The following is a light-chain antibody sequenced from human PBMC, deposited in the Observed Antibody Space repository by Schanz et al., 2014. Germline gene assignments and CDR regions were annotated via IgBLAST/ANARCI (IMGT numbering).Light chain of an antibody. CDR1: QNINSW. CDR3: QKYNSAPQT. CDR2: AAS. Sequence: DIQMTQSPSTLSASVGDRVTITCRARQNINSWLAWYQQKPGKVPKLLIYAASTLQSGVPSRFSGSGSGTDFTLTISSLQPEDVATYYCQKYNSAPQTFGQGTKVEIK. J-gene: IGKJ1*01. V-gene: IGKV1-27*01.